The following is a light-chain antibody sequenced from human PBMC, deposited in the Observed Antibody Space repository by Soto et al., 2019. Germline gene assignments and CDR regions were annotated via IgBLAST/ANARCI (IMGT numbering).Light chain of an antibody. CDR2: GAS. CDR3: QQYDNLPRLT. CDR1: QDISSY. J-gene: IGKJ4*01. Sequence: DIQMTQSPSSLSASVGDRVTITCQASQDISSYLNWYQQKPGKAPKLLIYGASNLETGVPPRFSGSGSGTDFTFTISSLQPEAIATYYCQQYDNLPRLTFGGGTKVEIK. V-gene: IGKV1-33*01.